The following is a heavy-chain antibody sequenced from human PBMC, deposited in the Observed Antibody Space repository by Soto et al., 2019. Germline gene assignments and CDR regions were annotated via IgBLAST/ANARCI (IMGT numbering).Heavy chain of an antibody. CDR1: GGTFSNYA. D-gene: IGHD6-13*01. CDR2: IIPIFAIA. CDR3: ATSSSPRWDNWFDP. Sequence: QVQLVQSGAEVKKPGSSVKVSCKASGGTFSNYAISWMRQAPGQGLEWMGGIIPIFAIANYAQKFQGRVTITADASARTVSMELSSLRSEATAVYYCATSSSPRWDNWFDPWGQGTLVTVSS. V-gene: IGHV1-69*01. J-gene: IGHJ5*02.